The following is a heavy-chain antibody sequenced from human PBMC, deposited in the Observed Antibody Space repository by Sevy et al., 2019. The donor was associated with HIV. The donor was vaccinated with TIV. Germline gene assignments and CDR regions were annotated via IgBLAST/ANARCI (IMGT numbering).Heavy chain of an antibody. J-gene: IGHJ4*02. CDR1: GFTLSSSW. Sequence: GGSLRLSCAASGFTLSSSWMSWVRQAPGKGLEWVADIKNDGSVKRYADAVKGRFTISRDKAENSVDLQMKSLRAEYTAVNFCARWRGGQSEFDYWGQGTRVTVSS. D-gene: IGHD3-16*01. V-gene: IGHV3-7*01. CDR3: ARWRGGQSEFDY. CDR2: IKNDGSVK.